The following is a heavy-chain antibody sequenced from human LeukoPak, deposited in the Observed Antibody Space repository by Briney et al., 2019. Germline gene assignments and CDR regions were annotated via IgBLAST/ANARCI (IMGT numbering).Heavy chain of an antibody. V-gene: IGHV3-23*01. CDR1: GFTFSTYA. J-gene: IGHJ4*02. D-gene: IGHD3-9*01. CDR3: ANFNFDWNPDY. CDR2: ISGSGST. Sequence: GGSLRLSCAASGFTFSTYAMTWVRQAPGKGLEWVSTISGSGSTDYADSVKGRFTISRDNSKNTLYLQMNSLRAEDTAVYFCANFNFDWNPDYWGQGTLVTVSS.